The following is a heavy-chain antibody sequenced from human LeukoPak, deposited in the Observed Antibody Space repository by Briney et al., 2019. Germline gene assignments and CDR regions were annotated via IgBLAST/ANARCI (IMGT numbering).Heavy chain of an antibody. CDR2: ISGSGGST. CDR3: AKGASPGYYAAVAAPPNDH. D-gene: IGHD6-19*01. V-gene: IGHV3-23*01. CDR1: GFTFSSYA. J-gene: IGHJ4*02. Sequence: GGSLRHSCAASGFTFSSYAMSWVRQAPGKGLEWVSAISGSGGSTYYADSVKGRFTISRDNSKNTLYLQMNSLRAEDTAVYYCAKGASPGYYAAVAAPPNDHWGQGTLVTVSS.